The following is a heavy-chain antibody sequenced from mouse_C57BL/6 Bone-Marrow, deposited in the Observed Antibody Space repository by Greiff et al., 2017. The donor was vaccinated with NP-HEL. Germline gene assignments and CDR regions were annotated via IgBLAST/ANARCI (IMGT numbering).Heavy chain of an antibody. CDR3: TTQDSSGDY. V-gene: IGHV1-15*01. J-gene: IGHJ2*01. CDR1: GYTFTDYE. Sequence: QVQLQQSGAELVRPGASVTLSCKASGYTFTDYEMHWVKQTPVHGLEWIGAIDPETGGTAYNQKFKGKAILTADKSSSTAYMELRSLTSEDSAVYYCTTQDSSGDYWGQGTTLTVSS. CDR2: IDPETGGT. D-gene: IGHD3-2*02.